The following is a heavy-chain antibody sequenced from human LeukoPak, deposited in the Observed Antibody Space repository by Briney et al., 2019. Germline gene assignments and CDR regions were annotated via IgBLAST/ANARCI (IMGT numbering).Heavy chain of an antibody. CDR1: GFTVSSKY. CDR2: FYSGGDST. CDR3: AGERYCGGDCYSFAFDV. V-gene: IGHV3-66*01. D-gene: IGHD2-21*02. Sequence: GGSLRLSCAASGFTVSSKYMSWVRQAPGKGLEWVSIFYSGGDSTNYADSVKGRFTISRDNSKNTLYLQMNSLRADDTAVYYCAGERYCGGDCYSFAFDVWGQGTVVTVSA. J-gene: IGHJ3*01.